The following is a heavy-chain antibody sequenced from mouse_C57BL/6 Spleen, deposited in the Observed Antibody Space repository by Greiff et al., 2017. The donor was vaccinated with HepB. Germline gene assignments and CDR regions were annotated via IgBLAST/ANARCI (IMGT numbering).Heavy chain of an antibody. V-gene: IGHV5-9*01. Sequence: EVKLEESGGGLVKPGGSLKLSCAASGFTFSSYTMSWVRQTPEKRLEWVATISGGGGNTYYPDSVKGRFTISRDNAKNTLYLQMSSLRSEDTALYYCARHWDVYYYAMDYWGQGTSVTVSS. CDR1: GFTFSSYT. D-gene: IGHD4-1*01. CDR3: ARHWDVYYYAMDY. CDR2: ISGGGGNT. J-gene: IGHJ4*01.